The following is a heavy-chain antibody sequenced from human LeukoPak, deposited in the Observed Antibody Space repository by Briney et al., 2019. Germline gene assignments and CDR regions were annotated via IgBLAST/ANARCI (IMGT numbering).Heavy chain of an antibody. J-gene: IGHJ3*02. CDR1: GFTFSSYD. V-gene: IGHV3-33*01. CDR2: IWYDGSNK. D-gene: IGHD3-10*01. CDR3: ARSPGLTSGRGAFDI. Sequence: PGRSLRLSCAASGFTFSSYDMHWVRQAPGKGLEWVAVIWYDGSNKYCADSVEGRFTISRDNSKNTLYLQMNSLRAEDTAVYYCARSPGLTSGRGAFDIWGQGTMVTVSS.